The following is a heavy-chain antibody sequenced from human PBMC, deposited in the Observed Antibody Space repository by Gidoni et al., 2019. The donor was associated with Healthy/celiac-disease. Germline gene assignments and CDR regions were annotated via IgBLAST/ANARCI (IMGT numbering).Heavy chain of an antibody. Sequence: QVQLVQSGAEVKKPGASVKVSCKASGYTFTSYDINWVRQATGQGLEWMGWMNPNSGNTGYAQKFQGRVTMTRNTSISTAYMELSSLRSEDTAVYYCARGVVAAAVIYYYYYGMDVWGQGTTVTVSS. CDR3: ARGVVAAAVIYYYYYGMDV. CDR1: GYTFTSYD. J-gene: IGHJ6*02. D-gene: IGHD6-13*01. V-gene: IGHV1-8*01. CDR2: MNPNSGNT.